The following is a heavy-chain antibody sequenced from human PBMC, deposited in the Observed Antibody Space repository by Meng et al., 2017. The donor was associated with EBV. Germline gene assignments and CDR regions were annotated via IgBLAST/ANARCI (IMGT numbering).Heavy chain of an antibody. CDR3: ARVGIAVAGTGDY. CDR1: IYTFTGYY. V-gene: IGHV1-2*06. J-gene: IGHJ4*02. Sequence: VQSVVELTKPWTAVNFSSTSSIYTFTGYYMHWARQAPGQGLEWMGRINPNSGGTNYAQKFQGMVTMTRDTSISTAYMELSRLRSDDTAVYYCARVGIAVAGTGDYWGQGTLVTVSS. D-gene: IGHD6-19*01. CDR2: INPNSGGT.